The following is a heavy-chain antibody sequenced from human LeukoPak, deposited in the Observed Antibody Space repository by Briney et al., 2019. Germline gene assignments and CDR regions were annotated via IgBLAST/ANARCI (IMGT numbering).Heavy chain of an antibody. Sequence: ASVKVSCKASRYSFTSYAMNWVRHAPGQRLEWMGGINAGNGNTKYSQKFQGRVTITRDTSASTAYMELYSLRSEDTAVYYCARTPDGDKFDYWGQGTLVTVSS. V-gene: IGHV1-3*01. CDR2: INAGNGNT. D-gene: IGHD4-17*01. J-gene: IGHJ4*02. CDR1: RYSFTSYA. CDR3: ARTPDGDKFDY.